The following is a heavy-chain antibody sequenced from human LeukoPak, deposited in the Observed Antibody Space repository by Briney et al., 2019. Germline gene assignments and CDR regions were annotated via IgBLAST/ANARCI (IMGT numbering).Heavy chain of an antibody. Sequence: GGSLRLSCAASGFTFSSYSMNWVRQAPGKGLEWVSSISSSSSYIYYADSVKGRFTIPRDNAKNSLYLQMNSLRAEDTAVYYCARDSFTMTATYYFDYWGQGTLVTVSS. CDR2: ISSSSSYI. V-gene: IGHV3-21*01. CDR1: GFTFSSYS. J-gene: IGHJ4*02. D-gene: IGHD3-22*01. CDR3: ARDSFTMTATYYFDY.